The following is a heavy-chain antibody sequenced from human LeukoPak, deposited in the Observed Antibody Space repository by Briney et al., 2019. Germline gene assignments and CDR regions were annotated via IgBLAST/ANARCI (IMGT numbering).Heavy chain of an antibody. V-gene: IGHV3-7*01. CDR3: ARDSPYNWNYDASAFDI. CDR2: IKQDGSEK. D-gene: IGHD1-7*01. Sequence: GGSLRLSCAASGFTFSSYLMSWVRQAPGKGLEWVANIKQDGSEKYYVDPVKGRFTISRDNAKNSLYLQMNSLRAEDTAVYYCARDSPYNWNYDASAFDIWGQGTMVTVSS. CDR1: GFTFSSYL. J-gene: IGHJ3*02.